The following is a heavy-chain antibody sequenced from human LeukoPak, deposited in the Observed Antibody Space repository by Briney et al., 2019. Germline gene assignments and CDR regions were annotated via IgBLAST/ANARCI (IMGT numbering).Heavy chain of an antibody. D-gene: IGHD2-15*01. J-gene: IGHJ5*02. CDR2: IYHSGST. CDR1: GGSISSGGYS. Sequence: PSETLSLTCTVSGGSISSGGYSWSWIRQPPGKGLEWIGYIYHSGSTYYNPSLKSRVTISVDRSKNQFSLKLSSVTAADTAVYYCAMAHGIPSGGSDNWFDPWGQGTLVTVSS. CDR3: AMAHGIPSGGSDNWFDP. V-gene: IGHV4-30-2*01.